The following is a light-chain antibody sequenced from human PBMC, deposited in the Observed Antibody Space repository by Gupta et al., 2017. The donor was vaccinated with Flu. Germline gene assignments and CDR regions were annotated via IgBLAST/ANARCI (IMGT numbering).Light chain of an antibody. V-gene: IGKV3-20*01. CDR3: QQYGRSPT. J-gene: IGKJ5*01. CDR2: GAS. Sequence: GERATLSCRASQSVSSNYLAWYQQKSGQAPRLLIFGASSRATAIPDRCSGSGSGTDFSLTISTLEPEDSAVYYCQQYGRSPTFGQGTRLDIK. CDR1: QSVSSNY.